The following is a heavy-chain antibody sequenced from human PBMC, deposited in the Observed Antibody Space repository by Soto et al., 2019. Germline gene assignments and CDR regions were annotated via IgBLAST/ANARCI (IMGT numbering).Heavy chain of an antibody. Sequence: PGGSLRLSCEASGFTFSSYWMSWVRQAPGKGLEWVANVRQDGSQKFLVDSVKGRFTISRDNAKNTLNLQMNSLRPEDTALYYCAKDFSPEGRSPDGFDVWGQGTMVTVSS. CDR1: GFTFSSYW. V-gene: IGHV3-7*01. CDR3: AKDFSPEGRSPDGFDV. J-gene: IGHJ3*01. CDR2: VRQDGSQK.